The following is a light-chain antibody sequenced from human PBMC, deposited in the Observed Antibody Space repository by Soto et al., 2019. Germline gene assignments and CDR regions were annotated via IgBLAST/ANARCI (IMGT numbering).Light chain of an antibody. Sequence: EIVLTQSPCTLSLSPGERATLSFRASQSVSSSYLAWYQQKPGQAPRLLIHGASSRATGIPDRFSGSGSGTDFTLTISRLEPEDFAVYYCPQYGSSPRTFGQGTKVDIK. CDR2: GAS. CDR3: PQYGSSPRT. CDR1: QSVSSSY. V-gene: IGKV3-20*01. J-gene: IGKJ1*01.